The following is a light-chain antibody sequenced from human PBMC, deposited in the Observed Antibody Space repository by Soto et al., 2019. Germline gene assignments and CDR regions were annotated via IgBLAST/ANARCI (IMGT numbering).Light chain of an antibody. V-gene: IGKV3-11*01. CDR2: DAS. CDR1: QSVGSN. CDR3: QQRSNWPPIFT. J-gene: IGKJ3*01. Sequence: EIVLTQSPATLSLSLGERATLSCRASQSVGSNLAWYQHKPGQAPRLLIYDASNRASGAPARFSGSGSGTDFTLTISSLEPEDFAIYYCQQRSNWPPIFTFGPGTKVDIK.